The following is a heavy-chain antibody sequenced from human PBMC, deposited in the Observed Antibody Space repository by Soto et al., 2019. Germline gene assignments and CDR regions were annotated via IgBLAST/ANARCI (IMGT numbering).Heavy chain of an antibody. D-gene: IGHD4-4*01. V-gene: IGHV4-39*01. Sequence: QLQLQESGPGLVKPSETLSLTCTVSGGSISSSNYYWGWIRQPPGKGLEWIGSIYYSGSTYYNPSLKSRVTISVDTSKNQFSLKLSSVTAADTAVYYCARHHSNYYCDYWGQGTLVTVSS. CDR3: ARHHSNYYCDY. J-gene: IGHJ4*02. CDR1: GGSISSSNYY. CDR2: IYYSGST.